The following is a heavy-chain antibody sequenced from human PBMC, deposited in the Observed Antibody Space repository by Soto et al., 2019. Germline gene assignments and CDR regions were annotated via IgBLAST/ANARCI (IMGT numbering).Heavy chain of an antibody. CDR3: ARDRGYYRDSSGYYSG. Sequence: PGGSLRLSCAASGFIFSDYYMSWIRQAPGKGLEWISYISSSAGTISYADSVKGRFTISRDNAKNSLYLEMNSLRAEDTAVYYCARDRGYYRDSSGYYSGWGQGTLVTVSS. J-gene: IGHJ4*02. CDR1: GFIFSDYY. D-gene: IGHD3-22*01. CDR2: ISSSAGTI. V-gene: IGHV3-11*01.